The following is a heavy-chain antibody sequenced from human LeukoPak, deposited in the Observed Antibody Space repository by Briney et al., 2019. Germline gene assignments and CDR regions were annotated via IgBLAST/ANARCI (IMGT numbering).Heavy chain of an antibody. CDR2: IIHSGGRS. Sequence: GGSLRLSCVASGFTFSNYVMNWIRQAPGKGLEWVSGIIHSGGRSYYADSVRGRFTISRDNSNNTLYLQISSLRVDDTAIYYCVKAGANGFYKGWFDSWGQGTLVTVSS. J-gene: IGHJ5*01. V-gene: IGHV3-23*01. D-gene: IGHD3-10*01. CDR1: GFTFSNYV. CDR3: VKAGANGFYKGWFDS.